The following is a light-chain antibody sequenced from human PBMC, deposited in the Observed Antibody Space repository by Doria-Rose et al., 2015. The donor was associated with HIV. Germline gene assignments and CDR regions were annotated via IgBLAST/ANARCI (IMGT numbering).Light chain of an antibody. CDR2: EDN. J-gene: IGLJ2*01. V-gene: IGLV6-57*01. CDR1: SGGIASNY. CDR3: QPYDSSNLVV. Sequence: NFMLTQPHSLSESPGKTVTISCTRSSGGIASNYVQWFQQRPGSSPTTVLYEDNQRPSGVPDRFSGSIDRSSNSASLSIPGLKTEDEADYYSQPYDSSNLVVFSGGTKLTVL.